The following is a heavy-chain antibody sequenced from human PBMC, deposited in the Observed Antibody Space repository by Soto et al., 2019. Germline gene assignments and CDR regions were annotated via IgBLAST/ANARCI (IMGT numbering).Heavy chain of an antibody. J-gene: IGHJ2*01. CDR2: ISSTTNYI. CDR1: GFTFTRYS. V-gene: IGHV3-21*04. D-gene: IGHD3-3*01. CDR3: ARVSGTITIFGVLIPTHWYFDL. Sequence: LRLSCAASGFTFTRYSMNWVRQAPGKGLEWVSSISSTTNYIYYADSVKGRFTVSRDDSKNRLYLQMNSLRTEDTAIYYCARVSGTITIFGVLIPTHWYFDLWGRGTLVTVSS.